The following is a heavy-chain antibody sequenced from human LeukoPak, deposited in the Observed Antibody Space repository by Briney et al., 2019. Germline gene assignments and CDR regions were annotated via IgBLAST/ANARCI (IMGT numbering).Heavy chain of an antibody. CDR3: ARVTYYENAFDI. CDR1: GFAVSNNY. Sequence: PGGSLRLSCAASGFAVSNNYMSWVRQAPGKGLEWVSIIYGGGSTYYADSVNGRFTISRDNAKNSLYLQMNSLRAEDTAVYYCARVTYYENAFDIWGQGTMVTVSS. CDR2: IYGGGST. V-gene: IGHV3-53*01. J-gene: IGHJ3*02. D-gene: IGHD3-22*01.